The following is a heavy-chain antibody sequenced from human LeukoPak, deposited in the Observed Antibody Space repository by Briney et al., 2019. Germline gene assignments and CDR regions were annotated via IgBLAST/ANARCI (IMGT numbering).Heavy chain of an antibody. CDR3: ARRFDFVYDYVYYFDS. CDR2: IYHSGST. CDR1: GVSISSSSYY. J-gene: IGHJ4*02. Sequence: SETLSLTCTVSGVSISSSSYYWGWIRQPPGKGLEWIGSIYHSGSTYYNPSLKSRVTMSVDTSKNQFSLNLSSVTAADTAVYYCARRFDFVYDYVYYFDSWGQGTLVTVSS. D-gene: IGHD5/OR15-5a*01. V-gene: IGHV4-39*07.